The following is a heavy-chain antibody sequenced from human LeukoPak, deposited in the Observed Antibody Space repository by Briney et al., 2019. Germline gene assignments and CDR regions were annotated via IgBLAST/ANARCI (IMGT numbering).Heavy chain of an antibody. CDR1: GFTFSSYG. CDR2: ISSSGSTI. V-gene: IGHV3-48*04. CDR3: ARGRGIAVGDY. Sequence: GGSLRLSCAASGFTFSSYGMNWVRQAPGKGLEWVSYISSSGSTIYYADSVKDRFTISRDNAKNSLYLQMNSLRAEDTAVYYCARGRGIAVGDYWGQGTLVTVSS. D-gene: IGHD6-19*01. J-gene: IGHJ4*02.